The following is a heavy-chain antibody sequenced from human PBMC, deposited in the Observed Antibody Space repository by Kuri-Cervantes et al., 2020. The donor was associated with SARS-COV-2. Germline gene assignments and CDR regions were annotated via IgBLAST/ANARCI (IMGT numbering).Heavy chain of an antibody. J-gene: IGHJ6*03. V-gene: IGHV4-59*08. CDR1: GGSFSSYY. CDR3: ARHSAYYDILTGYYWYYMDV. CDR2: IYYSGST. D-gene: IGHD3-9*01. Sequence: SETLSLTCAVYGGSFSSYYWSWIRQPPGKGLEWIGYIYYSGSTNYNPSLKSRATISVDTSKNQFSLKLSSVTAADTAVYYCARHSAYYDILTGYYWYYMDVWGKGTTVTVSS.